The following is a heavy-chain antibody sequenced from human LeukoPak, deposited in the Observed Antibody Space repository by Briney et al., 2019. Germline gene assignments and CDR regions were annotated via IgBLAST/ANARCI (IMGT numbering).Heavy chain of an antibody. D-gene: IGHD2-2*02. J-gene: IGHJ4*02. CDR3: LGYCSSTSCYTDY. Sequence: GGSLRLSCAASGFTFSSYSMNWLRQAPGKGLEWVSSISSSSSDIYYADSVKGRFTISRDNAKNSLYLQMNSLRAEDTAVYYCLGYCSSTSCYTDYWGQGTLVTVSS. CDR1: GFTFSSYS. V-gene: IGHV3-21*01. CDR2: ISSSSSDI.